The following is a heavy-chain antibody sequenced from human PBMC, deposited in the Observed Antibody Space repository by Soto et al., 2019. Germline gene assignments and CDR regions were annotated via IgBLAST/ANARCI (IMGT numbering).Heavy chain of an antibody. CDR3: ARGRGIAAFDY. CDR1: GFTFSSYD. V-gene: IGHV3-13*01. J-gene: IGHJ4*02. Sequence: GGSLRLSCAASGFTFSSYDMHWVRQATGKGLEWVSAIGTAGDTYYPGSVKGRFTISRENAKNSLYLQMNSLRAGDTAVYYCARGRGIAAFDYWGQGTLVTVSS. CDR2: IGTAGDT. D-gene: IGHD6-13*01.